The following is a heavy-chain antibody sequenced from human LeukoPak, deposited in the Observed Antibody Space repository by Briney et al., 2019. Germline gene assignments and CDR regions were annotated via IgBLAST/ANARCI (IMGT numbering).Heavy chain of an antibody. D-gene: IGHD1-26*01. CDR3: ASGDSGSYYYYGMDV. CDR1: GFTFSSYA. J-gene: IGHJ6*02. Sequence: GRSLRLSCAASGFTFSSYAMHWVRQAPGTGLEWVAVISYDGSNKYYADSVKGRSTISRDNSKNTLYLQMNSLRAEDTAVYYCASGDSGSYYYYGMDVWGQGTTVTVSS. CDR2: ISYDGSNK. V-gene: IGHV3-30-3*01.